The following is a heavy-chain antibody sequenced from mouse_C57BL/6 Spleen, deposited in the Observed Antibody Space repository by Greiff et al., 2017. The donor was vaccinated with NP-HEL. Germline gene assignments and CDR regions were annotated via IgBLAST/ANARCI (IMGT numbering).Heavy chain of an antibody. CDR2: INPNNGGT. CDR1: GYTFTDYN. D-gene: IGHD2-4*01. CDR3: ARILYDYDDAMDY. Sequence: VQLQQSGPELVKPGASVKMSCKASGYTFTDYNMHWVKQSHGKSLEWIGYINPNNGGTSYNQKFKGKATLTVNKSSSTAYMELRSLTSEDSAVYYCARILYDYDDAMDYWGQGTSVTVSS. J-gene: IGHJ4*01. V-gene: IGHV1-22*01.